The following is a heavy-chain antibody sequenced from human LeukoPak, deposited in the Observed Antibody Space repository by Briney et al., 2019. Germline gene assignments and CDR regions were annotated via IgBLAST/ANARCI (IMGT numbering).Heavy chain of an antibody. CDR1: GGSISSSNSY. Sequence: NPSETLSLTCTVSGGSISSSNSYWGWIRQPPGKGLEWIGSIYYSGSTFYNPSLKSRVIISVDTSKNQFSLKLSSVTAADTAVYYCANYYDFWSGSFYWGQGTLVTVSS. V-gene: IGHV4-39*01. CDR2: IYYSGST. CDR3: ANYYDFWSGSFY. D-gene: IGHD3-3*01. J-gene: IGHJ4*02.